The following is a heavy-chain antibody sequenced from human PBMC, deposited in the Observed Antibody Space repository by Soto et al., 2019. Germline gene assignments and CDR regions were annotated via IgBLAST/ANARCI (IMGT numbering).Heavy chain of an antibody. J-gene: IGHJ6*02. D-gene: IGHD3-3*01. CDR3: SIDLSAVKRFESFKYYRMDV. V-gene: IGHV1-69*06. CDR1: GGTFSSNP. Sequence: QVQLMQSGAEVRKPGSSVTVSCKASGGTFSSNPISWERQAPGQGLEWMRGIIPIFATPHYARRFLDRVTLTADRSTNTDYRELTGLTSEHTAIYYWSIDLSAVKRFESFKYYRMDVWGQGTTVTVS. CDR2: IIPIFATP.